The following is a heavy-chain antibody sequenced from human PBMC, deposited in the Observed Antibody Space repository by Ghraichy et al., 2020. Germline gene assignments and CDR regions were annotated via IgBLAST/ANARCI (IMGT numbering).Heavy chain of an antibody. CDR1: GFTFSTYD. D-gene: IGHD3-16*01. J-gene: IGHJ2*01. V-gene: IGHV3-21*01. CDR3: ARDSSRRVRTLGHDL. Sequence: GGSLRLSCAASGFTFSTYDMNWVRQAPGRGLEWISSISSTSSHTYYAHSVKGRFTISRDDGRNSLYLQMNSLRDEDTAVYYCARDSSRRVRTLGHDLWGQGNLVTVSS. CDR2: ISSTSSHT.